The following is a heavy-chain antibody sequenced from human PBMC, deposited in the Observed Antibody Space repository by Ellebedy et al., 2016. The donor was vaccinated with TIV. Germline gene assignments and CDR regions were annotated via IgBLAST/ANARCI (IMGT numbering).Heavy chain of an antibody. Sequence: AASVKVSCKASGFTFVSYAIQRVRQAPGQRLEWLGWINVGNANTRYSQKFQGRVTITRDTSASTAYMELTSLTSEDTAIYYCARARGFSYFDFWGQGTLVTVSS. CDR2: INVGNANT. V-gene: IGHV1-3*01. CDR3: ARARGFSYFDF. CDR1: GFTFVSYA. J-gene: IGHJ4*02.